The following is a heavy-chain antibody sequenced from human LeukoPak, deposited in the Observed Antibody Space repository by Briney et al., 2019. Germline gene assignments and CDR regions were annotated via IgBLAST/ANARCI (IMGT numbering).Heavy chain of an antibody. D-gene: IGHD3-22*01. CDR1: AGTFSIYA. V-gene: IGHV1-69*04. CDR2: IIPILGIA. J-gene: IGHJ3*02. Sequence: GAAVKVSLKSSAGTFSIYAISWVRQAPGQGLEWMGRIIPILGIAINAQKFQGRVTITANKSTSTAYMELSSLRSQHTAVYYCESSVLQYHSYDSSGGNKNAFDIWGQGTMVTVSS. CDR3: ESSVLQYHSYDSSGGNKNAFDI.